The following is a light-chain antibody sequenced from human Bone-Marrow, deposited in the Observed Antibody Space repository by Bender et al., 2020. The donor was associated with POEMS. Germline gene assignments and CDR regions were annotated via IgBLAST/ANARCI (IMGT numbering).Light chain of an antibody. Sequence: QSALTQPASVSGSPGQSITISCTGTSSDVGGYNYVSWYQQHPGKAPKLMIYDVSHRPSGVPHRFSGSKSGNTASLTVSVLQAEDEAYYYCSSYTINNTPVFGTGTKVTVL. CDR1: SSDVGGYNY. CDR3: SSYTINNTPV. J-gene: IGLJ1*01. V-gene: IGLV2-14*03. CDR2: DVS.